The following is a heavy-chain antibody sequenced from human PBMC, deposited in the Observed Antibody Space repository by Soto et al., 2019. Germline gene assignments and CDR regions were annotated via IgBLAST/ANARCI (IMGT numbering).Heavy chain of an antibody. J-gene: IGHJ6*02. CDR1: GYTFSRYG. Sequence: QVQLVQSGAEVKRAGASVKVSCKASGYTFSRYGLSWVRQAPGQGLEWMGWISDYNGNTHYAQKFQGRVIMTTDTSTRTAYMELRSVRADDTAVYFCAREGYYSGSGTYSPPRYYGMDVWGQGTTVTVSS. CDR2: ISDYNGNT. D-gene: IGHD3-10*01. V-gene: IGHV1-18*01. CDR3: AREGYYSGSGTYSPPRYYGMDV.